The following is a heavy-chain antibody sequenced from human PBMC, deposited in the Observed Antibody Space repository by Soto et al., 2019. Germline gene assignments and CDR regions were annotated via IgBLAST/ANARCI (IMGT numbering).Heavy chain of an antibody. CDR1: GYTFTSYA. D-gene: IGHD3-10*01. V-gene: IGHV1-3*01. J-gene: IGHJ6*02. CDR3: ARASGYPYYYYGMDV. Sequence: ASVKVSCKASGYTFTSYAMHWVRQAPGQRLEWMGWINAGNGNTKYSQKFQGRVTITRDTSASTAYMELSSLRSEDTAVYYCARASGYPYYYYGMDVWGQGTTLTVSS. CDR2: INAGNGNT.